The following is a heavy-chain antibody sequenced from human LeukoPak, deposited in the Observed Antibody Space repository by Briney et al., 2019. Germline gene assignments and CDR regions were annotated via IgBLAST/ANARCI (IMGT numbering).Heavy chain of an antibody. J-gene: IGHJ6*02. CDR1: GGSICSSSYY. CDR3: ARGPAVGGSGPLYGMDV. Sequence: PSETLSLTCTVSGGSICSSSYYWGWIRQPPGKGLEWIGSIYYSGSTYYNPSLKSRVTISVDTSKNQFSLKLSSVTAADTAVYYCARGPAVGGSGPLYGMDVWGQGTTVTVSS. CDR2: IYYSGST. D-gene: IGHD3-10*01. V-gene: IGHV4-39*07.